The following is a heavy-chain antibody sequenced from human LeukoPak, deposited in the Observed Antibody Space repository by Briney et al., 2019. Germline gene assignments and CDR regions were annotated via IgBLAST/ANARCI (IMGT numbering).Heavy chain of an antibody. Sequence: PSETLSLTCTVSGGSISSGGYYWSWIRQHPGKGLEWIGYIYYSGSTYYNPSLKSRVTISVDTSKNQFSLKLSSVTAADTAVYYCARGGRWLQLGPFDYWGQGTLVTVSS. V-gene: IGHV4-31*03. D-gene: IGHD5-24*01. CDR1: GGSISSGGYY. J-gene: IGHJ4*02. CDR3: ARGGRWLQLGPFDY. CDR2: IYYSGST.